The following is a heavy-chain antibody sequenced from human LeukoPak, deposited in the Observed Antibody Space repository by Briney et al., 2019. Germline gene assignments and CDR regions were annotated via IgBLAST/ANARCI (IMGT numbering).Heavy chain of an antibody. CDR1: GYTFSDYY. D-gene: IGHD2-21*02. CDR3: ARPSYCGAGCYYYFDY. CDR2: IKPNGGVT. Sequence: GASVKVSCKASGYTFSDYYIRWLRQAPGQGLEWMGWIKPNGGVTNYARNFQGRITMTRDTSISTAFMELSSLRSDDTAVYYCARPSYCGAGCYYYFDYWGQGTLVTVSS. J-gene: IGHJ4*02. V-gene: IGHV1-2*02.